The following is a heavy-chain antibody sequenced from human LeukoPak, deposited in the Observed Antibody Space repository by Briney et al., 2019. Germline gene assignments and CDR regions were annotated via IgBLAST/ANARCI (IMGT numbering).Heavy chain of an antibody. Sequence: ASVKVSCKASGYTFTIYGITWVRQAPGQGFEWMGWISTHTGDTNYAQKFQARVTMTTDTSTSTAYMELRSLRSDDTAVYYCARDRRLSVDIAMAPFDYWGQGTLVTVSS. CDR2: ISTHTGDT. D-gene: IGHD5-18*01. CDR3: ARDRRLSVDIAMAPFDY. J-gene: IGHJ4*02. V-gene: IGHV1-18*04. CDR1: GYTFTIYG.